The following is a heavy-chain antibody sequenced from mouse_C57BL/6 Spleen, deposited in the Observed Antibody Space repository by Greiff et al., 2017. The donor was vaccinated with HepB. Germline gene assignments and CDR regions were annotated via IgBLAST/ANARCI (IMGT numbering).Heavy chain of an antibody. CDR3: ARRYGYDGYYYAMDY. D-gene: IGHD2-2*01. CDR1: GYTFTSYG. Sequence: QVQLQQSGAELARPGASVKLSCKASGYTFTSYGISWVKQRTGQGLEWIGEIYPRSGNTYYNEKFKGKATLTADKSSSTAYMELRSLTSEDSAVYFCARRYGYDGYYYAMDYWGQGTSVTVSS. V-gene: IGHV1-81*01. J-gene: IGHJ4*01. CDR2: IYPRSGNT.